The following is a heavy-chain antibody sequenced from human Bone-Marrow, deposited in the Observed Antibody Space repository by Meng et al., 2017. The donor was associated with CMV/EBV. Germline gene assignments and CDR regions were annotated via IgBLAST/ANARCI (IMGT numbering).Heavy chain of an antibody. CDR3: ARPARTTDYYDSSGRRPKRGMDV. CDR1: GFTFSDYG. CDR2: IWYDGSNE. Sequence: GESLKISCAASGFTFSDYGMHWVRQAPGKGLEWVAIIWYDGSNEYYADSVKGRFTISRDNAKNSLYLQMNSLRAEDTAVYYCARPARTTDYYDSSGRRPKRGMDVWGQGTTVTVSS. J-gene: IGHJ6*02. D-gene: IGHD3-22*01. V-gene: IGHV3-33*01.